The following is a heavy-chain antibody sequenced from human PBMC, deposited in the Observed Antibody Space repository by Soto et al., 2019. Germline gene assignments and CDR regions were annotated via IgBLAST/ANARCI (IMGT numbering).Heavy chain of an antibody. CDR2: IFYNGST. CDR1: GGPINNYY. V-gene: IGHV4-59*01. Sequence: SETLSLTCTVSGGPINNYYWSWIRQSPGGGLEYIGYIFYNGSTNYNPSLKSRVSISLDTSKSQFSLRLSSVSAADTAVYYCGRLWMYTFGTYYRFIDYWGQGTLVTVSS. J-gene: IGHJ4*02. CDR3: GRLWMYTFGTYYRFIDY. D-gene: IGHD3-10*01.